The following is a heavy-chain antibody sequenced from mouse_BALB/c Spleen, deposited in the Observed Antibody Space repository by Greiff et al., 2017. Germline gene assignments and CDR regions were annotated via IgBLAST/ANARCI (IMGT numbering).Heavy chain of an antibody. CDR1: GYTFTDYW. CDR2: IDTSDSYT. D-gene: IGHD2-4*01. V-gene: IGHV1-69*01. CDR3: ARSGGLRAWFAY. Sequence: QVQLQQPGAELVMPGASVKMSCKASGYTFTDYWMHWVKQRPGQGLEWIGAIDTSDSYTSYNQKFKGKATLTVDESSSTAYMQLSSLTSEDSAVYYCARSGGLRAWFAYWGQGTLVTVSA. J-gene: IGHJ3*01.